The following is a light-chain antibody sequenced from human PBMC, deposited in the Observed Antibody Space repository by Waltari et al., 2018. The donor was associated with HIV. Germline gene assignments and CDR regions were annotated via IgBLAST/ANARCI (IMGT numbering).Light chain of an antibody. CDR3: ATWDDTPNGWV. CDR1: RSNIGPTP. V-gene: IGLV1-44*01. CDR2: DNN. J-gene: IGLJ3*02. Sequence: QAVLTQPPSASGAPGHRVLISCSGSRSNIGPTPIIWYQHIPGTAPRLLIGDNNQRPSGVPDRFSGSQSGTSGFLAISGLQSEDEADYYCATWDDTPNGWVFGAGTKLTVL.